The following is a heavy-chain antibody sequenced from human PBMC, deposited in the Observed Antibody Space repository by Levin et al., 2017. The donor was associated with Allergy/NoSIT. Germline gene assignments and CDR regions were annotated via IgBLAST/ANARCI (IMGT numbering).Heavy chain of an antibody. CDR2: MYSDGST. D-gene: IGHD2-2*01. Sequence: GGSLTLSCAASGFSVSNHYMTWVRQGPGKGLECVSVMYSDGSTYYADSVRGRFTISRDNSKNTLSLQMNSLRDDDTAVYYCTKGHYSGVYQWGQGTLVTVSS. CDR1: GFSVSNHY. CDR3: TKGHYSGVYQ. V-gene: IGHV3-53*01. J-gene: IGHJ4*02.